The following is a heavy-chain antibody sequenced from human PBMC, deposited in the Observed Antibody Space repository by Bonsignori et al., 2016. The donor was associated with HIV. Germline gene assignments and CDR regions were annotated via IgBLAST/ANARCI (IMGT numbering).Heavy chain of an antibody. V-gene: IGHV1-2*02. Sequence: WVRQAPGQGLEWMGWINPNSGGTNYAQKFQGRVTMTRDTSISTAYMELSRLRSDDTAVYYCASSITMIVGGIEDAFDIWGQGTMVTVSS. J-gene: IGHJ3*02. CDR3: ASSITMIVGGIEDAFDI. CDR2: INPNSGGT. D-gene: IGHD3-22*01.